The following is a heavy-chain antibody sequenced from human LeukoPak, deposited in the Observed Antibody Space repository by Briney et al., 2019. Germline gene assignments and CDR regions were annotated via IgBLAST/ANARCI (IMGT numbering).Heavy chain of an antibody. J-gene: IGHJ3*02. Sequence: GGSLRLSCAASGFTFSSYGMHWVRQAPGKGLEWVAVISYDGSNKYFADSVKGRSTISRDNSKNTLYLQMNSLRAEDTAVYYCAKVPRGVQYDAFDIWGQGTMVTVSS. CDR1: GFTFSSYG. CDR3: AKVPRGVQYDAFDI. D-gene: IGHD3-10*01. CDR2: ISYDGSNK. V-gene: IGHV3-30*18.